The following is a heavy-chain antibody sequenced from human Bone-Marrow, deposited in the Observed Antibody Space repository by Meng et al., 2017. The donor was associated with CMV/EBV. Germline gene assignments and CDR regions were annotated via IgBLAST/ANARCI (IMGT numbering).Heavy chain of an antibody. Sequence: GSISSGGYYWSWIRQHPGKGLEWIGGIYYSGNTYYNPSLKSRVTISLDTSKNQFSLKLSSVTAADTAVYYCARGHYDSSGYLDAFDIWGQGTMVTVSS. CDR2: IYYSGNT. D-gene: IGHD3-22*01. CDR1: GSISSGGYY. CDR3: ARGHYDSSGYLDAFDI. V-gene: IGHV4-31*02. J-gene: IGHJ3*02.